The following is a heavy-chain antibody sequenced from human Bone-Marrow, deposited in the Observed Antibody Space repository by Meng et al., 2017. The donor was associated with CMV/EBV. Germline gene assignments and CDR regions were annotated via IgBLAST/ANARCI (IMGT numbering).Heavy chain of an antibody. CDR1: GYRLSDYY. J-gene: IGHJ6*02. Sequence: SVKVSCKASGYRLSDYYIHWVRQARGQRLEWIGWIVVGSGNTNYAQKFQERVTITRDMSTSTAYMELSSLRSEDTAVYYCAAGWDIVVVPADYYYYYGMDVWGQGTTVTVSS. CDR3: AAGWDIVVVPADYYYYYGMDV. V-gene: IGHV1-58*02. D-gene: IGHD2-2*01. CDR2: IVVGSGNT.